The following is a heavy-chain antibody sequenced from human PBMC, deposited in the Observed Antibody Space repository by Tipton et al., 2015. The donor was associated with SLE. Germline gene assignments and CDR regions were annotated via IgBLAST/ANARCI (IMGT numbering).Heavy chain of an antibody. CDR1: GFTFSSYE. CDR3: ARGVLISGTTRYLDF. Sequence: SLRLSCAASGFTFSSYEMNWVRQAPGKGLEWLAIVSYDGDTKFYADSVKGRFTISRDNSKNTLYLQMNSLRAEDTAMYSCARGVLISGTTRYLDFWGQGTLVTVSS. V-gene: IGHV3-30*04. D-gene: IGHD1-7*01. CDR2: VSYDGDTK. J-gene: IGHJ4*02.